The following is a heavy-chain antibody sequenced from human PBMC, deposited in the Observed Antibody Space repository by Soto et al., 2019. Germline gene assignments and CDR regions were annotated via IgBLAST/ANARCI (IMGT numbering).Heavy chain of an antibody. CDR1: GDSVSTNRAA. CDR2: TYYRSKWYY. D-gene: IGHD2-2*01. V-gene: IGHV6-1*01. Sequence: PSQTLSLTCAISGDSVSTNRAACNWIRQSPSRGLEWLGRTYYRSKWYYDYAVSVKSRISISPDTSKNQFSLQLNSVTPEDTAMYYCARNVGASWIDYWGQGTLVTVSS. J-gene: IGHJ4*02. CDR3: ARNVGASWIDY.